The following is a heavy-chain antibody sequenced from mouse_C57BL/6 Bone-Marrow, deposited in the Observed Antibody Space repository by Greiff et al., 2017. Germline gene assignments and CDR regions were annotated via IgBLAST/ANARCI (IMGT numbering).Heavy chain of an antibody. CDR2: INPSSGYT. CDR3: ARGYYFDD. J-gene: IGHJ2*01. CDR1: GYTFTSYT. Sequence: QVQLQQSGAELARPGASVKMSCTASGYTFTSYTMHWVKQRPGQGLEWIGYINPSSGYTTYNQKFKDKATLTADKSSSTAYMQLSRLTSEDSAVYCCARGYYFDDWGQGTTPTVSS. V-gene: IGHV1-4*01.